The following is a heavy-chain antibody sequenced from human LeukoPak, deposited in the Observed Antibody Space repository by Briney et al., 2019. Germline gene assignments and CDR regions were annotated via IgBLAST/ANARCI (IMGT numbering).Heavy chain of an antibody. J-gene: IGHJ4*02. CDR2: INHSGST. V-gene: IGHV4-34*01. D-gene: IGHD3-22*01. CDR1: GGSFSGYY. Sequence: SETLSLTCAVYGGSFSGYYWSWIRQPPGKGPEWIGEINHSGSTNYNPSLKSRVTISVDTSKNQFSLKLSSVTAADTAVYYCARARRITMIVVVGPFDYWGQGTLVTVSS. CDR3: ARARRITMIVVVGPFDY.